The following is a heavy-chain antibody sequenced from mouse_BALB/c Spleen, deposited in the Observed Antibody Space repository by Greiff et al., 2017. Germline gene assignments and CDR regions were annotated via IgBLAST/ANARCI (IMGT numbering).Heavy chain of an antibody. CDR3: ARSNYGSSYYAMDY. Sequence: VQLQQSGAELVKPGASVKLSCKASGYTFTEYTIHWVKQRSGQGLEWIGYINPSTGYTEYNQKFKDKATLTADKSSSTAYMQLSSLTSEDSAVYYCARSNYGSSYYAMDYWGQGTSVTVSS. D-gene: IGHD1-1*01. J-gene: IGHJ4*01. CDR2: INPSTGYT. V-gene: IGHV1-4*01. CDR1: GYTFTEYT.